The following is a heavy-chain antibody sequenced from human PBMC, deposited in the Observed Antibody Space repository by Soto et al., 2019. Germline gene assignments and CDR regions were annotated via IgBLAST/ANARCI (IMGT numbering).Heavy chain of an antibody. V-gene: IGHV3-33*01. CDR2: IVSDGHNT. D-gene: IGHD1-1*01. CDR1: GFTFRTMG. CDR3: ARDGEVGNWNFDY. Sequence: QVQLVESGGGVVQPGRSLRLSCAASGFTFRTMGMHWVRQTPGRGLEWVAFIVSDGHNTFYLDSVKGRFTVSRDNSMNTVFLQMDSLRAEDTAVYYCARDGEVGNWNFDYWGPGTLVTVSS. J-gene: IGHJ4*02.